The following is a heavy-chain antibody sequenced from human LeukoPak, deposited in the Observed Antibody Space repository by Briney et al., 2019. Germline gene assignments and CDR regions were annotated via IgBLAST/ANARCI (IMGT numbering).Heavy chain of an antibody. V-gene: IGHV4-4*07. J-gene: IGHJ6*03. CDR3: ARVTEYYGSGRRHNYYSYYMDV. CDR1: GGSISTYC. Sequence: SETLSLTCTVSGGSISTYCWSWIRQPAGKGLEWIGHICTSGSTNYNPSLKSRVTISVDTSKNQFSLRLNSVTAADTAVYYCARVTEYYGSGRRHNYYSYYMDVWGKGTTVTISS. CDR2: ICTSGST. D-gene: IGHD3-10*01.